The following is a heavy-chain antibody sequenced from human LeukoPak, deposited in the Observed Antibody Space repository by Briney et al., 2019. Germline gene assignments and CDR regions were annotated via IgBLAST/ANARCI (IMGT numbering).Heavy chain of an antibody. J-gene: IGHJ6*03. CDR2: INHSGST. V-gene: IGHV4-34*01. D-gene: IGHD3-3*01. CDR1: GGSFSGYY. Sequence: TSETLSLTCAVYGGSFSGYYWSWIRQPPGKGLEWIGEINHSGSTNYNPSLKSRVTISVDTSKNQFSLKLSSVTAADTAVYYCARGNDLGWLYNYYYYYMDVWGKGTTVTVSS. CDR3: ARGNDLGWLYNYYYYYMDV.